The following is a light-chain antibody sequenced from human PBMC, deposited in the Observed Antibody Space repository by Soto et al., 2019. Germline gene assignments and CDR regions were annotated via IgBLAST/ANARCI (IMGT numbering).Light chain of an antibody. J-gene: IGLJ1*01. CDR2: NAS. CDR3: SSYTSSNTYV. V-gene: IGLV2-14*03. Sequence: QSVLTQPASVSGSPGQSIAISCTGTSSDVGGYNSVSWYQQHPGEAPKLMIYNASNRPSGVSDRFSGSKSGNTASLTISGLQAEDEADYYCSSYTSSNTYVFGTGTKVTVL. CDR1: SSDVGGYNS.